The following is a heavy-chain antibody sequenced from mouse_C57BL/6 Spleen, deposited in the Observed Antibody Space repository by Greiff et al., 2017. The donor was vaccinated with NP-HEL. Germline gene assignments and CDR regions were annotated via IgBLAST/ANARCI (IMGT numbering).Heavy chain of an antibody. D-gene: IGHD2-5*01. CDR3: ARVGYSNYPFFDY. CDR2: INPGSGGT. V-gene: IGHV1-54*01. Sequence: QVQLKESGAELVRPGTSVKVSCKASGYAFTNYLIEWVKQRPGQGLEWIGVINPGSGGTNYNEKFKGKATLTADKSSSTAYMQLSSLTSEDSAVYFCARVGYSNYPFFDYWGQGTTLTVSS. J-gene: IGHJ2*01. CDR1: GYAFTNYL.